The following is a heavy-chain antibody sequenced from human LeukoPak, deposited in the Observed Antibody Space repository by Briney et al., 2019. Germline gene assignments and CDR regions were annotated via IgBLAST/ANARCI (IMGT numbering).Heavy chain of an antibody. CDR1: GFTFSSYA. V-gene: IGHV3-30-3*01. D-gene: IGHD6-19*01. Sequence: GRSLRLSCAASGFTFSSYAMHWVRQAPGKGLEWVAVISYDGSNKYYADSVKGRFTISRDNSKNTLYLQMNSLRAEDTAVYYCATWPGGWYGEDSWGQGTLVTVSS. CDR3: ATWPGGWYGEDS. J-gene: IGHJ4*02. CDR2: ISYDGSNK.